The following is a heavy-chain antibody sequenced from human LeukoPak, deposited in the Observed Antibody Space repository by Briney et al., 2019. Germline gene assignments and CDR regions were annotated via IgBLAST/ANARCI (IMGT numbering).Heavy chain of an antibody. V-gene: IGHV3-30-3*01. Sequence: GGSLRLSCAASGFTFSSYAMHWVRQAPGKGLEWVAVISYDGSNKYYADSVKGRFTISRDNSKNTLYLQTNSLRAEDTAVYYCARAFDDFWSGLFYGMDVWGQGTTVTVSS. CDR2: ISYDGSNK. J-gene: IGHJ6*02. CDR1: GFTFSSYA. CDR3: ARAFDDFWSGLFYGMDV. D-gene: IGHD3-3*01.